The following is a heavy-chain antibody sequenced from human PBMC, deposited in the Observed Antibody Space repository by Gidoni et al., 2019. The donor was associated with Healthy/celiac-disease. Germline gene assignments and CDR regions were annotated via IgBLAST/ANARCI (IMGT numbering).Heavy chain of an antibody. D-gene: IGHD1-7*01. CDR3: TTDKGNWNSFFDY. CDR2: IKSKTDGGTT. J-gene: IGHJ4*02. CDR1: ASTLGNAW. V-gene: IGHV3-15*01. Sequence: EVQLVESGGGLVKPGGSLRRACEDSASTLGNAWMSWVRQAPVKGLVWVGRIKSKTDGGTTHYAAPLKGRFTISSDDSKNTLYLQMNSLKTEDTAVYYCTTDKGNWNSFFDYWGQGTLVTVSS.